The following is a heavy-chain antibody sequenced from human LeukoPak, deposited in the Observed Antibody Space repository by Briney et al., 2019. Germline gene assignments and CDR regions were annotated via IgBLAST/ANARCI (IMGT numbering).Heavy chain of an antibody. D-gene: IGHD3-10*01. CDR2: ISSSGSTI. V-gene: IGHV3-48*03. CDR1: GFTFSSHE. Sequence: PGGSLRLSCAASGFTFSSHEMNWVRQAPGEGLEWVSYISSSGSTIYYADSVKGRFTISRDNAKNSLYLQMNSLRAEDTAVYYCARSWFGESHKFDYWGQGTLVTVSS. J-gene: IGHJ4*02. CDR3: ARSWFGESHKFDY.